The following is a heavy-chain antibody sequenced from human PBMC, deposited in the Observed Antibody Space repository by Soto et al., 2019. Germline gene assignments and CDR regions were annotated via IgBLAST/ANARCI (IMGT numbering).Heavy chain of an antibody. V-gene: IGHV3-30-3*01. CDR3: ARDWFRGSHRGMDV. CDR2: ISYDGSNK. D-gene: IGHD1-26*01. Sequence: GGSLRLSCAASGFTFSSYAMHWVRQAPGKGLEWVAVISYDGSNKYYADSVKGRVTISVDTSKNQFSLKLSSVTAADTAVYYCARDWFRGSHRGMDVWGQGTTGTVSS. CDR1: GFTFSSYA. J-gene: IGHJ6*02.